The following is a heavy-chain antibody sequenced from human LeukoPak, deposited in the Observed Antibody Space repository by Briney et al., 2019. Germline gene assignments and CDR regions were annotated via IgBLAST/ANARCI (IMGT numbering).Heavy chain of an antibody. V-gene: IGHV3-23*01. CDR2: ISPSGDRT. CDR3: AIMHGYYDGSGYWVQ. J-gene: IGHJ4*02. CDR1: GFTFGSDA. Sequence: PGASLRLSCAASGFTFGSDAMSRGRQAPGKGLEWVSFISPSGDRTSNADSVEGRFTISRDNPRNSLYLQMNSLRDEDTAVYYCAIMHGYYDGSGYWVQWGQGTLVTVSS. D-gene: IGHD3-22*01.